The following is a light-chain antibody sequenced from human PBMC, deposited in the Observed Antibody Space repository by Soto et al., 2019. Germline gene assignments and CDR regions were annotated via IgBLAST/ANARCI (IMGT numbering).Light chain of an antibody. J-gene: IGKJ2*01. CDR3: QQSNNWPYT. Sequence: EIVMTQSPATLSVSPGERVTLSCRASQSVSDNLAWYQQKPGQAPRLLIYGASTRATTIPARFSGGGSGTEFTRTISSLQSEDFAVYYCQQSNNWPYTFGQGTKLDIK. CDR2: GAS. CDR1: QSVSDN. V-gene: IGKV3-15*01.